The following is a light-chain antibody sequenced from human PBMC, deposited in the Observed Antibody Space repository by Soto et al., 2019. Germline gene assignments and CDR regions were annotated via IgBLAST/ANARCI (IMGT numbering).Light chain of an antibody. CDR2: EAS. J-gene: IGKJ1*01. CDR1: QSVSSW. CDR3: QQYNSYPWT. Sequence: DIQMTQSPSTLSASVGDGVTITCRASQSVSSWLAWYQQKPGKAPKLLIYEASSLESGVPSRFSGSGSGTEFTLTISSLQPDDSETYYCQQYNSYPWTFGQGTKVEIK. V-gene: IGKV1-5*03.